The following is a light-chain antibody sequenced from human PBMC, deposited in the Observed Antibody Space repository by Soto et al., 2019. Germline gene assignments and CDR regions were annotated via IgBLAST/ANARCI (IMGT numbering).Light chain of an antibody. CDR3: QQYGSSPPIT. CDR2: GAS. V-gene: IGKV3-20*01. CDR1: QSVSSSY. Sequence: EIVLTQSPGTLSWSPGERATLSCRASQSVSSSYLAWYQQKPGQAPRLLIYGASSRATGIPDRFSGSGSGTDFTLTISRLEPEDFAVYYCQQYGSSPPITFGQGTRLDIK. J-gene: IGKJ5*01.